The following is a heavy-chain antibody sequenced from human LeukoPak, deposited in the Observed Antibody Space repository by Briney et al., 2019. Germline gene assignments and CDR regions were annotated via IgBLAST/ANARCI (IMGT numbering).Heavy chain of an antibody. Sequence: PSETLSLTCTVSGGSISSYYWSWIRQPAGKGLEWIGRIYTSGSTNYNPSLKSRVTMSVDTPKNQFSLKLSSVTAADTAVYYCARETSSGPLDYFDYWGQGTLVTVSS. D-gene: IGHD3-22*01. V-gene: IGHV4-4*07. CDR2: IYTSGST. CDR1: GGSISSYY. J-gene: IGHJ4*02. CDR3: ARETSSGPLDYFDY.